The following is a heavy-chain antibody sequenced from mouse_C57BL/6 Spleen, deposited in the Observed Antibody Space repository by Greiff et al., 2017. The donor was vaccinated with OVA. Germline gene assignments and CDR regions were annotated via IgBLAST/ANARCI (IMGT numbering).Heavy chain of an antibody. D-gene: IGHD1-1*01. CDR3: AGRNYDYAMDY. CDR1: GYAFSSSW. J-gene: IGHJ4*01. CDR2: IYPGDGDT. V-gene: IGHV1-82*01. Sequence: QVQLKQSGPELVKPGASVKISCKASGYAFSSSWMNWVKQRPGKGLEWIGRIYPGDGDTNYNGKFKGKATLTADKSSSTAYMQLSSLTSEDSAVYFCAGRNYDYAMDYWGQGTSVTVSS.